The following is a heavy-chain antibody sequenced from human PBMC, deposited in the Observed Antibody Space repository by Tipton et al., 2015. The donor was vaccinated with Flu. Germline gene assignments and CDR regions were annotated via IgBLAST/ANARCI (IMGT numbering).Heavy chain of an antibody. D-gene: IGHD1-1*01. J-gene: IGHJ4*02. Sequence: GLVKPSETLSLTCTVSSGSIRSTNYFCAWIRQPPGKRLELIGSIYPSGTTYYNPSLKSRVTISVDTSKSQFSLWLTSVTTADTAVYYCARNDHMGPYDYWGQGSLVTVSS. CDR2: IYPSGTT. V-gene: IGHV4-39*07. CDR3: ARNDHMGPYDY. CDR1: SGSIRSTNYF.